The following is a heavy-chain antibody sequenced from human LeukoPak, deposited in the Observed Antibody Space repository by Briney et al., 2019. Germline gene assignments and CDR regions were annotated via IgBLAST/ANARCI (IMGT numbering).Heavy chain of an antibody. CDR1: GYTFTSYD. V-gene: IGHV1-8*01. D-gene: IGHD3-10*01. CDR3: VRDGEGVAISVNYWFDP. J-gene: IGHJ5*02. Sequence: ASVKVSCKASGYTFTSYDINWVRQATGQGLEWMGWMNPNNGNTGYAQKFQGRVTMTRDTSISTAYMELRGLRSEDTAVYYCVRDGEGVAISVNYWFDPWGQGALVTVSS. CDR2: MNPNNGNT.